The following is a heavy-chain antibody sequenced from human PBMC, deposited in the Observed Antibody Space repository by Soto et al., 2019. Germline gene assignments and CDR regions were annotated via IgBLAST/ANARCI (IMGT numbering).Heavy chain of an antibody. CDR1: GGSISSSSYY. D-gene: IGHD2-21*02. CDR2: IYYSGST. CDR3: ARLRSRGDPPIFDY. Sequence: QLQLQESGPGLVKPSETLSLTCTVSGGSISSSSYYWGWIRQPPGKGLEWIGCIYYSGSTYYNPSLKSRVTISVDTSKNQFSLKLSSVTAADTAVYYCARLRSRGDPPIFDYWGQGTLVTVSS. J-gene: IGHJ4*02. V-gene: IGHV4-39*01.